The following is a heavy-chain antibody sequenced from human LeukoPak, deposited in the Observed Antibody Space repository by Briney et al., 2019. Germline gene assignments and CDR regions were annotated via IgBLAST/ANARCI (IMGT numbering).Heavy chain of an antibody. CDR3: AREKIAYYDGSGRGWFDP. D-gene: IGHD3-22*01. Sequence: SGTLSPTCAVSGGSISSSNYYWGWIRQPPGKGLEWIGRISSSGSTNYNPSIKSRVTISVDTSKKQFSLKLSSVTAADTAVYYCAREKIAYYDGSGRGWFDPWGQGTLVTVSS. V-gene: IGHV4-39*07. CDR1: GGSISSSNYY. J-gene: IGHJ5*02. CDR2: ISSSGST.